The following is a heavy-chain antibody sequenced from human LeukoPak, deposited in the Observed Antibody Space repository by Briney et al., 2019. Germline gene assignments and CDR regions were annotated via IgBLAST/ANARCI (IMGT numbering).Heavy chain of an antibody. CDR1: GFTFSSYA. CDR2: ISSSSSTI. V-gene: IGHV3-48*01. CDR3: ARGGFDYVWGSYRPLDY. J-gene: IGHJ4*02. Sequence: GGSLRLSCAASGFTFSSYAMSWVRQAPGKGLEWVSYISSSSSTIYYADSVKGRFTISRDNAKNSLYLQMNSLRAEDTAVYYCARGGFDYVWGSYRPLDYWGQGTLVTVSS. D-gene: IGHD3-16*02.